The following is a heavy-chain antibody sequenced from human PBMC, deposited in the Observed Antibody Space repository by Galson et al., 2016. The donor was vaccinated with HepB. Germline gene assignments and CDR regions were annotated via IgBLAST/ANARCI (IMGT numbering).Heavy chain of an antibody. V-gene: IGHV3-72*01. CDR3: ARMANGADSD. J-gene: IGHJ4*02. D-gene: IGHD2-8*01. Sequence: SLRLSCAGSGFIFSDHYMDWVRQAPGKGLEWVGRIRNKRNNYITEYAASVIGRFTISRDDSRNSVDLQMNTLKTEDTAVYYCARMANGADSDWGQGTLVTVSS. CDR1: GFIFSDHY. CDR2: IRNKRNNYIT.